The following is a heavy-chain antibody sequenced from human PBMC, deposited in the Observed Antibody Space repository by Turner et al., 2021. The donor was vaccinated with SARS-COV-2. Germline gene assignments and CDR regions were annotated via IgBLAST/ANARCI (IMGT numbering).Heavy chain of an antibody. CDR1: GFTFSIYW. V-gene: IGHV3-7*01. J-gene: IGHJ4*02. CDR2: IKQDGSEK. D-gene: IGHD6-13*01. Sequence: EVQLVESGGGLVQPGGSLRLSCAASGFTFSIYWMSWVRQAPGKGLEGVANIKQDGSEKYYVDSVKGRFTISRDNAKNSLYLQMNSLRAEDTAVYYCASTSSSSWYFDYWGQGTLVTVSS. CDR3: ASTSSSSWYFDY.